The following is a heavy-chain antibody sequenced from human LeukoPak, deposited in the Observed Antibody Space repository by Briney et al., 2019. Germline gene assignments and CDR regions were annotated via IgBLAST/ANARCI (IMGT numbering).Heavy chain of an antibody. Sequence: ASVKVSCKASGYTFTSYDISWVRQATGQGLEWMGWMNPNSGNTGYAQKFQGRVTMTRNTSISTAYMELSSLRSEDTAVYYCARSRFGELSEFYWGQGTLVTVSS. D-gene: IGHD3-10*01. CDR3: ARSRFGELSEFY. J-gene: IGHJ4*02. V-gene: IGHV1-8*01. CDR2: MNPNSGNT. CDR1: GYTFTSYD.